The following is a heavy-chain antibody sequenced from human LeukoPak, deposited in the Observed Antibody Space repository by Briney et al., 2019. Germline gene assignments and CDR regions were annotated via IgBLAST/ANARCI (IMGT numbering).Heavy chain of an antibody. V-gene: IGHV1-2*02. CDR1: GYTFTGYY. D-gene: IGHD6-13*01. CDR2: INPNSGGT. Sequence: GASVKVSCKASGYTFTGYYMHWVRQAPGQGLEWMGWINPNSGGTNYAQKFQGRVTMTRDTSISTAYMELSRLRSDDTAVYYCARDQKQQLVRRWFDPWGQGTLVTVSS. J-gene: IGHJ5*02. CDR3: ARDQKQQLVRRWFDP.